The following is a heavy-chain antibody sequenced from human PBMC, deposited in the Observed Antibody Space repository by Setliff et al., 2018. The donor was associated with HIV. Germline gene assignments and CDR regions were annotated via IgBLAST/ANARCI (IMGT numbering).Heavy chain of an antibody. J-gene: IGHJ6*03. Sequence: SVKVSCKASGYTCTSYGISWVRQAPGQGLEWMGGIIPIFGTASYAQKFQGRVTITADESTNTAFMELGSLRSDDTAVYYCATDPQMGGYYYYYMDVWGKGTTVTVSS. CDR3: ATDPQMGGYYYYYMDV. CDR2: IIPIFGTA. D-gene: IGHD2-15*01. CDR1: GYTCTSYG. V-gene: IGHV1-69*13.